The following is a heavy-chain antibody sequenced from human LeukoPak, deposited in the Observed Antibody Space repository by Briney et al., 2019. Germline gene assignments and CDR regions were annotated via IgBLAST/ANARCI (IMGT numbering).Heavy chain of an antibody. V-gene: IGHV1-69*04. Sequence: ASVKVSCKASGGTFSSYAISWVRQAPGQGLEWMGRIIPILGIANYAQKFQGRVTITADKSTSTAYMELSSLRSEDTAVYYCARGRIAARAPIDYWGQGTLVTVSS. D-gene: IGHD6-6*01. J-gene: IGHJ4*02. CDR3: ARGRIAARAPIDY. CDR2: IIPILGIA. CDR1: GGTFSSYA.